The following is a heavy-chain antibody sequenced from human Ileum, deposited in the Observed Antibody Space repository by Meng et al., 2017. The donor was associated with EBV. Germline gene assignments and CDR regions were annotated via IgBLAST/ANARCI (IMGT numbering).Heavy chain of an antibody. CDR1: GYSISTTNW. CDR3: ARNSESGSYVDY. V-gene: IGHV4-28*01. CDR2: IYYSGTT. Sequence: QLQLQELGPGLVKPSETLALTCTVSGYSISTTNWWGWIREPPGKGLEWIGHIYYSGTTYNNPSLKSRVTMSIDPSKNQFSLKLSSVTAVDTAVYYCARNSESGSYVDYWGLGTLVTVSS. J-gene: IGHJ4*02. D-gene: IGHD1-26*01.